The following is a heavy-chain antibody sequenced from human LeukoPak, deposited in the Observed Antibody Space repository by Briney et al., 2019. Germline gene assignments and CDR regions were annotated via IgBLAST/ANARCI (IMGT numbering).Heavy chain of an antibody. CDR2: LYDDGST. V-gene: IGHV3-53*01. Sequence: GGSLRLSCAASGFTVSSNYMSWVRQAPGKGLEWVSVLYDDGSTYSADSVKGRFTISRDNSKNTLYLQMNSLRAEDTAVYYCARGDRGYFDYWGQGTLVTVSS. J-gene: IGHJ4*02. CDR3: ARGDRGYFDY. D-gene: IGHD1-26*01. CDR1: GFTVSSNY.